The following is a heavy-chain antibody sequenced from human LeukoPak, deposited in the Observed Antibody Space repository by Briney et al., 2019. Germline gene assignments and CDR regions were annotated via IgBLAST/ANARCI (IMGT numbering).Heavy chain of an antibody. CDR1: GYTFTSYD. CDR3: ARREYGSGSYHLVY. CDR2: MNPNSGNT. Sequence: ASVKVSCKASGYTFTSYDINWVRQATGQGLEWMGWMNPNSGNTGYAQKFPGRVTMTTNTSISTAYMELSSLRSEDTAVYYCARREYGSGSYHLVYWGQGTLVTVSS. D-gene: IGHD3-10*01. J-gene: IGHJ4*02. V-gene: IGHV1-8*01.